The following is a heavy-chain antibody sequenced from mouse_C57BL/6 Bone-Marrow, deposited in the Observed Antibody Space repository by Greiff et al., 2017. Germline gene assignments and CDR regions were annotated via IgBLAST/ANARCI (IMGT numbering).Heavy chain of an antibody. V-gene: IGHV14-4*01. CDR3: TTGIYHDYDEGDY. CDR1: GFNIKDDY. J-gene: IGHJ2*01. CDR2: IDPENGDT. Sequence: VQLQQSGAELVRPGASVKLSCTASGFNIKDDYMHWVKQRPEQGLEWIGWIDPENGDTEYASKFQGKATITADTSSNTAYLQLSSLTSEDTAVYYCTTGIYHDYDEGDYWGQGTTLTVSS. D-gene: IGHD2-4*01.